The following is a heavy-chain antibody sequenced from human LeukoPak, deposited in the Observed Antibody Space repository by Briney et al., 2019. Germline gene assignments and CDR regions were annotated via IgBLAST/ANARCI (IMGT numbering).Heavy chain of an antibody. CDR2: ISSSGSTI. Sequence: GGSLRLFCAASGFTFSDYYMSWIRQAPGKGLEWVSYISSSGSTIYYADSVKGRFTISRDNAKNSLYLQMNSLRAEDTAVYYCARVTLEMATIDPWGQGTLVTVSS. J-gene: IGHJ5*02. V-gene: IGHV3-11*01. D-gene: IGHD5-24*01. CDR1: GFTFSDYY. CDR3: ARVTLEMATIDP.